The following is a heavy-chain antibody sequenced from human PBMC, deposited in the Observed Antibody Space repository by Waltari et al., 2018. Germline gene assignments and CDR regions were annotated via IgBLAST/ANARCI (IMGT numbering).Heavy chain of an antibody. D-gene: IGHD6-19*01. CDR2: MYTSGRT. J-gene: IGHJ5*02. V-gene: IGHV4-61*02. CDR3: ARDGIAVAGVIDP. CDR1: GSSISSGSYY. Sequence: QVQLQESGPGLVKPSQTLSLTCTVPGSSISSGSYYCSWIRQPAGKGLEWIGGMYTSGRTKYNPSLESGVTISVDTSKNQLSLKLSSVTAVDTGVYYWARDGIAVAGVIDPWGQGTLVIVSS.